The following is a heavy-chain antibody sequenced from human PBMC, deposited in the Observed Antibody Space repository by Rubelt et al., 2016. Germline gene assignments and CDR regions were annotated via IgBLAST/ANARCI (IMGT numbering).Heavy chain of an antibody. CDR1: RFTFRSYW. CDR3: AIEYASAWFETRDSKFHLDY. Sequence: EVQLVESGGGLAQPGGSLRLSCAASRFTFRSYWMSWVRRAPGKGLEWVASISSSSNYIYYAEAMQGRFTISRDTAKSSLYLQMNSLSVEDTAVYYCAIEYASAWFETRDSKFHLDYWGQGTLVTVSS. CDR2: ISSSSNYI. V-gene: IGHV3-21*01. D-gene: IGHD2-8*01. J-gene: IGHJ4*02.